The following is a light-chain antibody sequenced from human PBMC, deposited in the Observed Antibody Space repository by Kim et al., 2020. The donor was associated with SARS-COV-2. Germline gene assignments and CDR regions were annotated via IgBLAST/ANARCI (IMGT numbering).Light chain of an antibody. Sequence: AGGERVTITSQASQDISKYLNWYQQKPGKAPKLLIYDASNLETGVPSRFSGSGSGTDFTFTISSLQPEDIATYYCQQYDNLPSLTFGGGTKVDIK. V-gene: IGKV1-33*01. CDR2: DAS. CDR3: QQYDNLPSLT. CDR1: QDISKY. J-gene: IGKJ4*01.